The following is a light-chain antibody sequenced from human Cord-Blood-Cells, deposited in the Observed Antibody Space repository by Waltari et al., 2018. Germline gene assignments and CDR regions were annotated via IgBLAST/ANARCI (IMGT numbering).Light chain of an antibody. V-gene: IGLV2-23*02. J-gene: IGLJ3*02. CDR3: CSYAGSSTWV. Sequence: QSALTQPASVSGSPGQSITISCTGTSSDVGGYNYLSWYQQHPGKAPKLMIYDVSKRPSGVSNRFSGSKSGNTASLTISGLQAEDEADYYCCSYAGSSTWVFGGGTKLTVL. CDR2: DVS. CDR1: SSDVGGYNY.